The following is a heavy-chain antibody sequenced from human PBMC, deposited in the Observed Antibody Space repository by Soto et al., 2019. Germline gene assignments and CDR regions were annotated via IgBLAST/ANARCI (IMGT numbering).Heavy chain of an antibody. CDR2: IFTGGTT. J-gene: IGHJ4*02. CDR3: VKEFKGAFDY. CDR1: GVSVTGNY. Sequence: GVLRLSCAASGVSVTGNYMSWVRQAPGKGLEWVSVIFTGGTTDYADSVKGRFTMSRDISRNTLYLQRNSLRAEDTAVYFCVKEFKGAFDYWGQGTLVTVSS. D-gene: IGHD3-16*01. V-gene: IGHV3-53*01.